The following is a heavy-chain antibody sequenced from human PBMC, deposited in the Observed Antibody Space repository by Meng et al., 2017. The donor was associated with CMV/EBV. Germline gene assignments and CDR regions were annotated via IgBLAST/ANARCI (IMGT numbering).Heavy chain of an antibody. CDR1: GSSLRPSGVG. CDR3: ARLYDSSGYYLGYFDY. CDR2: IYWDDDK. V-gene: IGHV2-5*02. Sequence: QISLQESGPTLAKPTQTLTLTCPFSGSSLRPSGVGVGWIRQPPGKALEWLALIYWDDDKRYSPSLKSRLTITKDTSKNQVVLTMTNMDPVDTATYYCARLYDSSGYYLGYFDYWGQGTLVTVSS. D-gene: IGHD3-22*01. J-gene: IGHJ4*02.